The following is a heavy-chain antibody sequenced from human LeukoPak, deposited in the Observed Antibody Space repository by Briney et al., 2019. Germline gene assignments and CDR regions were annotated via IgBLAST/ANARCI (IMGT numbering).Heavy chain of an antibody. CDR3: ARDVDIVALGFDY. Sequence: GGSLRLSCAAPGFTFSSYSMNWVRQARGKGLEWVSYISSSSSTIYYADSVKGRFTISRDNAKNSLYLQMNSLRAEDTAVYYCARDVDIVALGFDYWGQGTLVTVSS. CDR2: ISSSSSTI. CDR1: GFTFSSYS. J-gene: IGHJ4*02. D-gene: IGHD5-12*01. V-gene: IGHV3-48*04.